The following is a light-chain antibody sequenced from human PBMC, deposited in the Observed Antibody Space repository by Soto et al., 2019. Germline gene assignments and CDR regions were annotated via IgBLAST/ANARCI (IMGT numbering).Light chain of an antibody. V-gene: IGLV4-69*01. CDR3: QTWDTVVV. Sequence: QPVLTQSPSASASLGASVKLTCTLSSGHSDYGIAWHQQQPDKGPRYLMKLNRDGSHNKGDGIPDRFSGSISGAERYLIISSLQSGGEADYFCQTWDTVVVFGGGTKVTVL. CDR2: LNRDGSH. J-gene: IGLJ2*01. CDR1: SGHSDYG.